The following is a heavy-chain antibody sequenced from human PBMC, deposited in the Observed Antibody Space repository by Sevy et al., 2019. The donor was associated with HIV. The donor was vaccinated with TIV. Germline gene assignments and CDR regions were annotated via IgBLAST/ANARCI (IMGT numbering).Heavy chain of an antibody. CDR2: ISYDGSNK. Sequence: GGSLRLSCAASGFTFSSYGMHWVRQAPGKGLEWVAVISYDGSNKDYADSVTGRFTISRDNSKNTLYLQMNSLRAEDTAVYYCAKDSLLFGEPNYGMHVWGQGTTVTVSS. J-gene: IGHJ6*02. CDR3: AKDSLLFGEPNYGMHV. V-gene: IGHV3-30*18. D-gene: IGHD3-10*01. CDR1: GFTFSSYG.